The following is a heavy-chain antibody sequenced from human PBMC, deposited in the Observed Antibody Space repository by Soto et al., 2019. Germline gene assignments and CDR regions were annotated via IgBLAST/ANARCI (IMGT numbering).Heavy chain of an antibody. D-gene: IGHD2-15*01. Sequence: SETLSLTCSVSGDSINSDSYYWGWIRQPPGKGLEWIGSIYYRGNTYYNPSLKTRVTISVDTSKNQFSLRLSSVTAADTAVYYCARGGWSMDVWGQGTTVTVSS. CDR1: GDSINSDSYY. CDR2: IYYRGNT. V-gene: IGHV4-39*07. CDR3: ARGGWSMDV. J-gene: IGHJ6*02.